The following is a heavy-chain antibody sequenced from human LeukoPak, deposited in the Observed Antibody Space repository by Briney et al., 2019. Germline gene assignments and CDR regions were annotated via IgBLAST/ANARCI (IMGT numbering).Heavy chain of an antibody. J-gene: IGHJ4*02. CDR3: ARGAHYHDSSEGFDY. Sequence: ASVKVSCKASGYTFTGYYMHWVRQAPGQGLEWMGWINPNSGGTNYAQKFQGRVTMTRGTSISTAYMELSRLRSDDTAVYYCARGAHYHDSSEGFDYWGQGTPVTVSS. CDR1: GYTFTGYY. CDR2: INPNSGGT. V-gene: IGHV1-2*02. D-gene: IGHD3-22*01.